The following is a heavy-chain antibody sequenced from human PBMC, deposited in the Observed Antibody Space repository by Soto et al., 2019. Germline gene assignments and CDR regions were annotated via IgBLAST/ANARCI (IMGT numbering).Heavy chain of an antibody. CDR2: IYWDDDK. CDR1: GFSLTSRPMG. V-gene: IGHV2-5*02. J-gene: IGHJ4*02. CDR3: AHRLSGFNWNGGYFDY. Sequence: QIALKETDPTRVKPAQTLTLTCTFSGFSLTSRPMGVGWIRQPPGKALEWLVFIYWDDDKRYSPSLKNRLTITKDTSGNQVVLTMTNMDPLDTATYYCAHRLSGFNWNGGYFDYWGQGALVTVSS. D-gene: IGHD1-1*01.